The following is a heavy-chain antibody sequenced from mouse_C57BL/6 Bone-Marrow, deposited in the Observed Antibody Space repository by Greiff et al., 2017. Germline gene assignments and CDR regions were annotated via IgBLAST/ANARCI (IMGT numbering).Heavy chain of an antibody. D-gene: IGHD1-1*01. V-gene: IGHV5-12*01. CDR2: ISNGGGST. CDR3: ARHSDYYGSSLDY. CDR1: GFTFSDYY. J-gene: IGHJ2*01. Sequence: EVKVVESGGGLVQPGGSLKLSCAASGFTFSDYYMYWVRQTPEKRLEWVAYISNGGGSTYYPDTVKGRFTISRDNAKNTLYLQMSRLKSEDTAMYYCARHSDYYGSSLDYWGQGTTLTVSS.